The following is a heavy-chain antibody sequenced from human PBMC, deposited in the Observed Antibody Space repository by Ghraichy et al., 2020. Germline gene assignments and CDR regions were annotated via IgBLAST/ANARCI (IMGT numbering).Heavy chain of an antibody. J-gene: IGHJ4*02. CDR3: ARDRLPTYSSGWYKGSFGY. D-gene: IGHD6-19*01. CDR1: GGSFSGYY. CDR2: INHSGST. Sequence: SETLSLTCAVYGGSFSGYYWSWIRQPPGKGLEWIGEINHSGSTNYNPSLKSRVTISVDTSKNQFSLKLSSVTAADTAVYYCARDRLPTYSSGWYKGSFGYWGQGTLVTVSS. V-gene: IGHV4-34*01.